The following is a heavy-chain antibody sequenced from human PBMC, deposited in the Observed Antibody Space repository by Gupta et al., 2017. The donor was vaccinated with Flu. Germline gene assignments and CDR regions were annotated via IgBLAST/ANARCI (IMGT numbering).Heavy chain of an antibody. D-gene: IGHD4-17*01. V-gene: IGHV3-23*01. CDR2: ISGSGGST. Sequence: EVQLLESGGGLVQPGGSLRLSCAASGFTFSSYAMRWVRQAPGKGLDGVSAISGSGGSTYYADSVKGRFTISRDNSKNTLYLQMNSLRAEDTAVYYCAKTGAMTTVRFNWFDPWGQGTLVTVSS. J-gene: IGHJ5*02. CDR1: GFTFSSYA. CDR3: AKTGAMTTVRFNWFDP.